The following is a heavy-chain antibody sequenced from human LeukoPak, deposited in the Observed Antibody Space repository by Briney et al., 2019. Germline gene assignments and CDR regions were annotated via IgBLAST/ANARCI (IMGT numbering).Heavy chain of an antibody. Sequence: LAGGYLRLSCAASGFTFRDYAMNWVRQAPGKGLEWVSYIRSTSSTMYYADPVKGRFTISRDNGKNSLYLQTNSLRVEDTAVYYCARSFVIWGQGTMVTVSS. J-gene: IGHJ3*02. V-gene: IGHV3-48*01. CDR3: ARSFVI. CDR2: IRSTSSTM. CDR1: GFTFRDYA.